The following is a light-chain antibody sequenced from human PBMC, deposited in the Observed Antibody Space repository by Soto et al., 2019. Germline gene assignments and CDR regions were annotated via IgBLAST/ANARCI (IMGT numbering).Light chain of an antibody. CDR2: AAS. CDR1: QDISSR. Sequence: DIQLTQSPSFLSASVGDRVTITCRASQDISSRLAWYQQKPGIAPKLRIYAASTLQSGVPSRFSGSGSGTEFTLTISSLQPEDCATYYCQQLNTYPPVTFGGGTKVESK. J-gene: IGKJ4*01. V-gene: IGKV1-9*01. CDR3: QQLNTYPPVT.